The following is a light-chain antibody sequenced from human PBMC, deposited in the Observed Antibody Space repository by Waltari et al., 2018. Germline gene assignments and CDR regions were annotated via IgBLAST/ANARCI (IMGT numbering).Light chain of an antibody. CDR1: QSISTY. CDR3: QQSYSTPYT. J-gene: IGKJ2*01. Sequence: DIQMTQSPSSLSASVGDRVTITCRASQSISTYLNWYQQKPGKAPKLLIYTASSLQSGIPSTFSGSGSGTDFTLTISSLQPEDVATYYFQQSYSTPYTFGRGTKLEI. CDR2: TAS. V-gene: IGKV1-39*01.